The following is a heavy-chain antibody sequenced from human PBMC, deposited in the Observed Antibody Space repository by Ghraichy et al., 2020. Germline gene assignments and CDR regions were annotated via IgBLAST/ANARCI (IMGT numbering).Heavy chain of an antibody. CDR2: IRNSGATI. V-gene: IGHV3-11*01. J-gene: IGHJ4*02. D-gene: IGHD3-22*01. CDR3: VRGYYYDTSGPKYYFDS. CDR1: GFIFSDSY. Sequence: GGSRRLSCAASGFIFSDSYMSWIRQAPGKGLEWIAYIRNSGATIYYRDSVKGRFTISRDNTKDLLYLHMNSLRADDTAVYYCVRGYYYDTSGPKYYFDSWGQGTLVTVSS.